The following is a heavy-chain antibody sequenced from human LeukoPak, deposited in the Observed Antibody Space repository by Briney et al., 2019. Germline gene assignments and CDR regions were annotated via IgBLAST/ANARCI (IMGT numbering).Heavy chain of an antibody. D-gene: IGHD1/OR15-1a*01. CDR1: GYTFTSYG. CDR3: ARGVTQTTYYYYYYMDV. Sequence: VASVTVSCKASGYTFTSYGISWVRQAPGQGLEWMGWISAYNGNTNYAQKLQGRVTMTTDTSTSTAYMELRSLRSDDTAVYYCARGVTQTTYYYYYYMDVWGKGTTVTVSS. CDR2: ISAYNGNT. V-gene: IGHV1-18*01. J-gene: IGHJ6*03.